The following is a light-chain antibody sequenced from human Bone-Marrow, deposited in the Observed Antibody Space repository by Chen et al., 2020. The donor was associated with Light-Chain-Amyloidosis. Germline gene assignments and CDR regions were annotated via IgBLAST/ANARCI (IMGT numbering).Light chain of an antibody. Sequence: DIQMTQSPSSLSASIGDRVTLTCRASQSISTYLNWYQQKPGKAPKLLIYAASSLQSGVPSRFSGSRSGTEFTLTISSLQPEDFATYYCQQSYITPQVTFGGGTKVEIK. CDR3: QQSYITPQVT. CDR1: QSISTY. CDR2: AAS. V-gene: IGKV1-39*01. J-gene: IGKJ4*01.